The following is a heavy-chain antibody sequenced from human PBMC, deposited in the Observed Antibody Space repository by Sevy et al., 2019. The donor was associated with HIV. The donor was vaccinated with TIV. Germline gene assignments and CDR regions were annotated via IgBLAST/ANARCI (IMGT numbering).Heavy chain of an antibody. CDR3: AKGKDTAMDVDY. D-gene: IGHD5-18*01. Sequence: GGSLRLSCAASEFTLSTYAMTWVRRAPGKGLEWVSTISGSDGGTYYADSVKGRFTISRDNPKNTLYIQMNSLRAVDTAVYYCAKGKDTAMDVDYWGQGTLVTVSS. J-gene: IGHJ4*02. V-gene: IGHV3-23*01. CDR1: EFTLSTYA. CDR2: ISGSDGGT.